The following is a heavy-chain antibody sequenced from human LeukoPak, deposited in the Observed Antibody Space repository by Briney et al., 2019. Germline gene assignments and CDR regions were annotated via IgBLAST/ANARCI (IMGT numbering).Heavy chain of an antibody. CDR3: ARNSGHGYNPLDY. Sequence: PSETLSLTCTVSGGSISSSSYYWGWIRQPPGKGLEWIGSIYYSGSTYYNPSLKSRVTISVDTSKNQFSLNLSSVTAADTAIYYCARNSGHGYNPLDYWGQGTLVTVSS. CDR2: IYYSGST. CDR1: GGSISSSSYY. V-gene: IGHV4-39*01. D-gene: IGHD5-24*01. J-gene: IGHJ4*02.